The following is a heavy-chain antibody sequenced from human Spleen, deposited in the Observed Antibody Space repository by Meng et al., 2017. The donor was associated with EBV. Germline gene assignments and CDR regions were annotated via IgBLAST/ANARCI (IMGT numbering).Heavy chain of an antibody. Sequence: HVQGSGPGLGKPSETLSLTCTVSGGSISSSSYDWGWIRQPPGKGLEWIGSIYYSGSTYYNPSLKSRVTISVDTSKNQFSLKLSSVTAADTAVYYCARELGAAARSYWGQGTLVTVSS. V-gene: IGHV4-39*07. J-gene: IGHJ4*02. CDR3: ARELGAAARSY. D-gene: IGHD6-13*01. CDR2: IYYSGST. CDR1: GGSISSSSYD.